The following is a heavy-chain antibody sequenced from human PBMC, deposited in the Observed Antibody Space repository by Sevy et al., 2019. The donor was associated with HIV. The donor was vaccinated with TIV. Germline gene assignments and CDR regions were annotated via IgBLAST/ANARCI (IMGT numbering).Heavy chain of an antibody. CDR2: IYYSGST. V-gene: IGHV4-59*01. CDR3: ARSPSYGSGSYSFHPVDY. J-gene: IGHJ4*02. CDR1: GDSITSYY. Sequence: SETLSLTCTVSGDSITSYYWSWIRQPPGKGLEWIGSIYYSGSTNYNPSLKSRVTISVDTSKNQFSLKLSSVTAADTAVYYCARSPSYGSGSYSFHPVDYWGQGTLVTVS. D-gene: IGHD3-10*01.